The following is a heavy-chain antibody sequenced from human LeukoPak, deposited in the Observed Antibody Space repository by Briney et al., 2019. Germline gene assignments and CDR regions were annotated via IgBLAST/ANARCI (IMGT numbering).Heavy chain of an antibody. Sequence: SDTLSLTCTVSGGSISSYYWSWIRQPPGKGLEWMGYIYYSGSTNYNPSLKSRVTISVDTSKNQFSLKLSSVTAADTAVYYCARENYGSGSCFDYWGQGTLVTVSS. D-gene: IGHD3-10*01. CDR2: IYYSGST. CDR1: GGSISSYY. J-gene: IGHJ4*02. V-gene: IGHV4-59*01. CDR3: ARENYGSGSCFDY.